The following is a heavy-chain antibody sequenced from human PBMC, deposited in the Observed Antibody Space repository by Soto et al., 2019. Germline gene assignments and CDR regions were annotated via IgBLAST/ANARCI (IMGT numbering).Heavy chain of an antibody. D-gene: IGHD3-3*01. V-gene: IGHV3-15*01. Sequence: GGALSVSCVAAKVSVNTALMSCVPLTPGKSLEWGARISNKTDGEITDYRAPVRGRFTISRDDSTSTLYLQMNSLKTEDTAVYYCITDTYPDFWSGYHFDFWGQGSLVTVSP. CDR3: ITDTYPDFWSGYHFDF. CDR2: ISNKTDGEIT. CDR1: KVSVNTAL. J-gene: IGHJ4*02.